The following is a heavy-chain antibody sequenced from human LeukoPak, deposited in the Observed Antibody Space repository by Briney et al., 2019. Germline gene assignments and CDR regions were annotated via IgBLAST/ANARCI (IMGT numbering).Heavy chain of an antibody. V-gene: IGHV2-5*01. D-gene: IGHD3-10*01. J-gene: IGHJ4*02. CDR2: IYWNDDE. CDR1: GFSLSTNEVG. Sequence: SGPTLVNPTQTLTLTCTFSGFSLSTNEVGVGWIRRPPGKALEWLAMIYWNDDERYSPSLRSRLTITKDTSKNQVLLTMTNMDPVDTATYFCAHRRYYGSYFDYWGQGTLVTVSS. CDR3: AHRRYYGSYFDY.